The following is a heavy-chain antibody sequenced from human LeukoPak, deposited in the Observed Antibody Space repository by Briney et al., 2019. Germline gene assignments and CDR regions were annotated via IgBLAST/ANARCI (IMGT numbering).Heavy chain of an antibody. CDR2: IYYSGST. CDR3: ARDREGLDY. V-gene: IGHV4-39*07. CDR1: GGSFSSCSYY. D-gene: IGHD3-10*01. Sequence: SETLSLTCTVSGGSFSSCSYYWGWIRQPPGQGLEWIGSIYYSGSTYYNPSLKSRVTISVDTSKNQFSLKLSSVTAADTAVYYCARDREGLDYWGQGTLVTVSS. J-gene: IGHJ4*02.